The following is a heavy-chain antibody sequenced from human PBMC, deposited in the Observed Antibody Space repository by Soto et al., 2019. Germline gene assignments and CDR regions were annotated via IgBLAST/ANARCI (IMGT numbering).Heavy chain of an antibody. Sequence: QMQLVESGGGLVEPGGSLRLACEASGFTFSNHYMSWIRKAPGKGREWVSYISRSGSTIYYADSVRGRFTISRANSKNSLYLQMASLRAEDTAMYYCGREPELWDENASNRPSTYYYGMDVWGRGTTVNVSS. D-gene: IGHD3-16*01. CDR2: ISRSGSTI. V-gene: IGHV3-11*01. CDR1: GFTFSNHY. CDR3: GREPELWDENASNRPSTYYYGMDV. J-gene: IGHJ6*02.